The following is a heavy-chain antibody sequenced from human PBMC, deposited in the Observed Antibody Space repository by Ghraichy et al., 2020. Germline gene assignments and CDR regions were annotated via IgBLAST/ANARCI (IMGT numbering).Heavy chain of an antibody. Sequence: LSLTCAASGFTFSSYGMSWVRQAPGKGLEWVSAISGSDGSTSYADSVKGRFTISRDNSKNTLYLQMNSLRAEDTAVYYCAKGGTFGVILSHFDYWCQGTLVTVSS. D-gene: IGHD3-3*01. CDR3: AKGGTFGVILSHFDY. CDR2: ISGSDGST. V-gene: IGHV3-23*01. J-gene: IGHJ4*02. CDR1: GFTFSSYG.